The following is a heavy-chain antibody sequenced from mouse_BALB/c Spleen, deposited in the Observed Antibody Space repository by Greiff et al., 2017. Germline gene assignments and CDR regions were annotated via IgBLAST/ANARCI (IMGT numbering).Heavy chain of an antibody. J-gene: IGHJ3*01. CDR3: ASGITTVPFAY. CDR1: GFNIKDTY. CDR2: IDPANGNT. Sequence: EVQLQESGAELVKPGASVKLSCTASGFNIKDTYMHWVKQRPEQGLEWIGRIDPANGNTKYDPKFQGKATITADTSSNTAYLQLSSLTSEDTAVYYCASGITTVPFAYWGQGTLVTVSA. D-gene: IGHD1-1*01. V-gene: IGHV14-3*02.